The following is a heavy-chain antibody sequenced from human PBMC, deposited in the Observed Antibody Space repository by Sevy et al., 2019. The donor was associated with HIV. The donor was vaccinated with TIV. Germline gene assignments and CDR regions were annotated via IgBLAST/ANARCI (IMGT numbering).Heavy chain of an antibody. CDR2: ISSSGDTT. CDR1: GFTFSSFE. Sequence: GGSLRLSCAASGFTFSSFEMNWVRQAPGKGLEWVSYISSSGDTTDYADSVRGRFTISRDNAKKSLYLQMNSLRAEDTGIYYCAKRGGKYDLGMDVWGQGTTVTVSS. CDR3: AKRGGKYDLGMDV. V-gene: IGHV3-48*03. J-gene: IGHJ6*02. D-gene: IGHD3-3*01.